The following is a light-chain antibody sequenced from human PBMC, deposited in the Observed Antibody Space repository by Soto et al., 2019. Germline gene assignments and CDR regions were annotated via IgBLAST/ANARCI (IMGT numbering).Light chain of an antibody. V-gene: IGKV1-33*01. Sequence: DIQMTQSPSSLSASVGDRVTITCQASQDISNYLNWYQQKPGKAPKLLIYDASNLETGVPSRFSGSGSGTDFTFTISSLQTEDIATYYCQQYDSFGGGTKVEIK. J-gene: IGKJ4*01. CDR2: DAS. CDR1: QDISNY. CDR3: QQYDS.